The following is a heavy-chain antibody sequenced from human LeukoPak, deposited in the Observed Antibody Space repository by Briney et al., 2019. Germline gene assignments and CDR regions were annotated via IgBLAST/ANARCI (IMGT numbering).Heavy chain of an antibody. V-gene: IGHV4-59*01. CDR2: IYEGGSA. D-gene: IGHD6-13*01. CDR3: ARVGVSSSWFLDY. J-gene: IGHJ4*02. Sequence: PSETLSLTCTVSGDAIIDDSWSWIRQPPGKGLEWIGYIYEGGSANYNPSLRSRVTISLDKSKNQFSLKLSSVTAADTAVYYCARVGVSSSWFLDYWGQGTLVTVSS. CDR1: GDAIIDDS.